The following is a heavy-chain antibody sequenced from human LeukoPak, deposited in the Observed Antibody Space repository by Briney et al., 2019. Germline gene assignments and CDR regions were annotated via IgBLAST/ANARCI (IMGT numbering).Heavy chain of an antibody. Sequence: SETLSLTCTVSGGSISSSSYYWAWIRQPPGKGLEWIGSIYYSGNTYYKSSLKSRVTIAVDTSKNQFSLKLNSVTAADTAVYYCARLYDFWSGYLDYWGQGTLVTVSS. J-gene: IGHJ4*02. D-gene: IGHD3-3*01. CDR1: GGSISSSSYY. V-gene: IGHV4-39*07. CDR2: IYYSGNT. CDR3: ARLYDFWSGYLDY.